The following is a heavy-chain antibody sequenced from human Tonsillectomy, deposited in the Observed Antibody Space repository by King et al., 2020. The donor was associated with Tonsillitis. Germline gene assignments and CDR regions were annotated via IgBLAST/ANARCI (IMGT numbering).Heavy chain of an antibody. D-gene: IGHD3-16*01. J-gene: IGHJ3*02. Sequence: VQLVESGGSLVQPGGSLRLSCAASGFTFSSYWMSWVRQAPGKGLEWVANIKQDGSEKFYVDSVKGRFTLSRDNAKNSLYLQMNSLRAEDTAVYYCASTWGAFDIWGQGTMVTVSS. CDR3: ASTWGAFDI. CDR1: GFTFSSYW. V-gene: IGHV3-7*03. CDR2: IKQDGSEK.